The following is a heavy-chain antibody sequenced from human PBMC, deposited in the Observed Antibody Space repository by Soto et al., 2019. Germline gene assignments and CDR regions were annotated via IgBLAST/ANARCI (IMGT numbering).Heavy chain of an antibody. V-gene: IGHV1-69*01. Sequence: QVQLVQSGAEVKKPGSSVKVSCKASGGSFSSNAISWVRQAPGQGLEWMGGIIPILGSANYAQKFQDRLTITADGSTTTTYMELNSLRAEDAAVYYCASRERVEAFDIWGQGTLVTVS. CDR3: ASRERVEAFDI. J-gene: IGHJ3*02. CDR2: IIPILGSA. D-gene: IGHD1-26*01. CDR1: GGSFSSNA.